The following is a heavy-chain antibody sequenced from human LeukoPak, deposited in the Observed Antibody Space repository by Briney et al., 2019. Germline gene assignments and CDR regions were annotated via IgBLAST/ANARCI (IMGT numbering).Heavy chain of an antibody. CDR1: GFTFTHYG. Sequence: PGGSLRLSCAASGFTFTHYGMNWVRQAPGKGLEWVAGITSRGITFYALSVKDRFTISRDNSKNTLYLQMNSLRAEDTAVYYCAKDLVTGSLDYWGQGTLVTVSS. V-gene: IGHV3-23*01. D-gene: IGHD3-10*01. CDR3: AKDLVTGSLDY. CDR2: ITSRGIT. J-gene: IGHJ4*02.